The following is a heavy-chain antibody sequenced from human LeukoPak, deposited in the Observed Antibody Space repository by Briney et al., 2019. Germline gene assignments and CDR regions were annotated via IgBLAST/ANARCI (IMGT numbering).Heavy chain of an antibody. V-gene: IGHV3-66*02. CDR2: IYSGGST. Sequence: ETLSLTCAVYGGSFSGYYWSWIRQPPGKGLEWVSIIYSGGSTYYADSVKGRFTISRDNSKNTLYLQMNSLRAEDTAVYYCACTSGYDFSSYYYYYMDVWGKGTTVTVSS. J-gene: IGHJ6*03. D-gene: IGHD5-12*01. CDR1: GGSFSGYY. CDR3: ACTSGYDFSSYYYYYMDV.